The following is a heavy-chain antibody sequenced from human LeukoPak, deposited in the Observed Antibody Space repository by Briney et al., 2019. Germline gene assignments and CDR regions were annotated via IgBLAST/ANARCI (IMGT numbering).Heavy chain of an antibody. CDR2: IYHSGST. CDR1: GFTFSDYC. CDR3: ARYGYASDY. D-gene: IGHD5-12*01. J-gene: IGHJ4*02. Sequence: GSLRLSCAASGFTFSDYCMSWIRQAPGKGLEWVGSIYHSGSTYYNPSFKSRVTISVDMSKNQFSLKLRSGTAADTVVYYCARYGYASDYWGQGTLVTVSS. V-gene: IGHV4-38-2*01.